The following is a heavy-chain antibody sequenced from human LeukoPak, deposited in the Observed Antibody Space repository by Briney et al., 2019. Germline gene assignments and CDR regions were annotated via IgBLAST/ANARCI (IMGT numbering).Heavy chain of an antibody. J-gene: IGHJ3*02. CDR3: AKDITLTTHRATYSSNWEPSGPPDAFDI. V-gene: IGHV3-23*01. D-gene: IGHD6-13*01. Sequence: HSGGSLRLSCAASGFTFSRYAMSWVRQAPGKGLEWVSAISGSGDNTYYTDSVKGRFTISRDNSKNTLYLQMNSLRAEDTAIYYCAKDITLTTHRATYSSNWEPSGPPDAFDIWGQGTMVTVSS. CDR2: ISGSGDNT. CDR1: GFTFSRYA.